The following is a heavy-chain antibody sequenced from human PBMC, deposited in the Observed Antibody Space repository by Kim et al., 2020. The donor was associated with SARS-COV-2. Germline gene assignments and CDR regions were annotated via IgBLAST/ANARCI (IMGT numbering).Heavy chain of an antibody. CDR3: ARHPSRKYYHDYGDYVSYYYGMDV. CDR1: GYSFTSYW. D-gene: IGHD4-17*01. CDR2: IYPGDSDT. J-gene: IGHJ6*02. V-gene: IGHV5-51*01. Sequence: GESLKISCKGSGYSFTSYWIGWVRQMPGKGLEWMGIIYPGDSDTRYSPSFQGQVTISADKSISTAYLQWSSLKASDTAMYYCARHPSRKYYHDYGDYVSYYYGMDVWCQGTTVTVSS.